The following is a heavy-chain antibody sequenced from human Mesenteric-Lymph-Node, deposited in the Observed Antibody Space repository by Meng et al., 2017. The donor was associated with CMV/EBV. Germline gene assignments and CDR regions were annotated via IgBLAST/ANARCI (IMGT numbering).Heavy chain of an antibody. V-gene: IGHV3-33*01. D-gene: IGHD3-10*01. CDR1: FTVRSYG. CDR2: IWYDGSNK. CDR3: ARAALRAMVREAYYFDY. Sequence: FTVRSYGMHGVRQARGKGLEWVAVIWYDGSNKYYADAVKGRFTISRDNSKNTLYLQMNSLRAEDTAVYYCARAALRAMVREAYYFDYWGQGTLVTVSS. J-gene: IGHJ4*02.